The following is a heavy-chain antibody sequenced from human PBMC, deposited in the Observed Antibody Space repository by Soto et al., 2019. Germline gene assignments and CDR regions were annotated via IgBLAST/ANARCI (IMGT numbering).Heavy chain of an antibody. V-gene: IGHV6-1*01. Sequence: SQTLSLTCAISGDSVSSNSVAWNWIRQSPSRGLEWLGRTYYRSKWYNDYAVSVKSRITINPDTSKNQFSLQLNSVTPEDTAVYYCARDGPTYSSSPMGAFDIWGKGTMVTVS. J-gene: IGHJ3*02. CDR3: ARDGPTYSSSPMGAFDI. CDR1: GDSVSSNSVA. CDR2: TYYRSKWYN. D-gene: IGHD6-13*01.